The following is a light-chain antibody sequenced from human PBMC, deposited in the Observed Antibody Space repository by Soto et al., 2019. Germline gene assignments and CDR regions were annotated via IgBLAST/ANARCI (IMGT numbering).Light chain of an antibody. Sequence: DIQMTQSPSTLSASLGERVTITCRASQSVSSCLAWYQQKPGKAPKLLIYDASSLASGVPSRFSGSGSGTEFTLTISSLQPEDFATYYCQQYNSYSPLTFGQGTKVEIK. V-gene: IGKV1-5*01. J-gene: IGKJ1*01. CDR3: QQYNSYSPLT. CDR1: QSVSSC. CDR2: DAS.